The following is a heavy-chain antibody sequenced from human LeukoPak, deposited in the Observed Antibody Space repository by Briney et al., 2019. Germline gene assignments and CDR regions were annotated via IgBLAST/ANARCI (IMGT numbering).Heavy chain of an antibody. D-gene: IGHD6-13*01. Sequence: PGGSLRLSCAASGFTFCSYAMHWVRQAPGKGLEWVAVISYDGSNKYYADSVKGRFTISRDNSKNTLYLQMNSLRAEDTAVYYCARGERPLDYSRSWYVAFDIWGQGTMVTVSS. CDR3: ARGERPLDYSRSWYVAFDI. CDR1: GFTFCSYA. J-gene: IGHJ3*02. V-gene: IGHV3-30-3*01. CDR2: ISYDGSNK.